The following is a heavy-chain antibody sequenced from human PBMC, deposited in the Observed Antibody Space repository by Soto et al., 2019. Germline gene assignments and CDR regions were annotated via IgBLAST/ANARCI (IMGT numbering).Heavy chain of an antibody. CDR2: IYNSGST. V-gene: IGHV4-59*01. Sequence: SETLSLTCTVSGGSISSYYWSWIRQPPGQGLEWIGYIYNSGSTNYNPSHKSRVTISVDTSKNQCSLKLRSVSAADTAVYYCARTVDTTTDYYYYGMGVWGQGTTVTVSS. D-gene: IGHD5-18*01. J-gene: IGHJ6*02. CDR1: GGSISSYY. CDR3: ARTVDTTTDYYYYGMGV.